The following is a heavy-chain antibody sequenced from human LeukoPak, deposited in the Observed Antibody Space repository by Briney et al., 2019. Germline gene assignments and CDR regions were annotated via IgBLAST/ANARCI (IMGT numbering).Heavy chain of an antibody. CDR2: ISSSGSTI. V-gene: IGHV3-11*04. CDR1: GFTFSDYY. CDR3: ARVAVISDYYYYYYYMDV. J-gene: IGHJ6*03. D-gene: IGHD4-11*01. Sequence: GGSLRLSCAASGFTFSDYYMSWIRQAPGKGLEWVSYISSSGSTIYYADSVKGRFTISRDNAKNSLYLQMNSLRAEDTAVYYCARVAVISDYYYYYYYMDVWGKGTTVTVSS.